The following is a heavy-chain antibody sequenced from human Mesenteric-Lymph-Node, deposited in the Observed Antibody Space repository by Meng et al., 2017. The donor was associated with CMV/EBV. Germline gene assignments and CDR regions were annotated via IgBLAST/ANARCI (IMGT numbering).Heavy chain of an antibody. D-gene: IGHD3-9*01. CDR2: INHSGST. CDR1: GGSFSGYY. Sequence: SETLSLTCAVYGGSFSGYYWSWIRQPPGKGLEWIGEINHSGSTNYNPSLKSRVTISVDTSKNQFSLKLSSVTAADTAVYYCASWSPRYSFDPWGQGTLVTVSS. J-gene: IGHJ5*02. V-gene: IGHV4-34*01. CDR3: ASWSPRYSFDP.